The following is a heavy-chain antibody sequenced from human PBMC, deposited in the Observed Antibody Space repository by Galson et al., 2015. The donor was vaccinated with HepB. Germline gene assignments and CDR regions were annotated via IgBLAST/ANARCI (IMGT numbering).Heavy chain of an antibody. J-gene: IGHJ3*02. CDR2: ISSSSYI. V-gene: IGHV3-69-1*01. Sequence: SLRLSCAASGFTFSNAWMNWVRQAPGKGLEWVSSISSSSYIYYADSVKGRFTISRDNAKNSLYMQMNSLRAEDTAVYYCARENEDDSSGYYYGDAFDIWGQGTMVTVSS. CDR3: ARENEDDSSGYYYGDAFDI. CDR1: GFTFSNAW. D-gene: IGHD3-22*01.